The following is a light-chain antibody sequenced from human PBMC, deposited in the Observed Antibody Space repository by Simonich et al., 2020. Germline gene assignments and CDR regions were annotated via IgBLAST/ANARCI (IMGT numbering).Light chain of an antibody. V-gene: IGLV2-23*02. CDR1: SSDVGGYNY. Sequence: QSALTQPASVSGSPGQSITISCTGTSSDVGGYNYVSWYQQHPGKAPKLMIYDVMKRPSGVSNRFSGSKSGNTASLTISGLQAEDEADYYCCSYAGSSTLVFGGGTKLTVL. CDR3: CSYAGSSTLV. J-gene: IGLJ2*01. CDR2: DVM.